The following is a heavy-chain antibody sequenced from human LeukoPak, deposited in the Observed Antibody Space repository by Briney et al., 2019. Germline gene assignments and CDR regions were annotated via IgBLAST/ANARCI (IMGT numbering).Heavy chain of an antibody. J-gene: IGHJ4*02. D-gene: IGHD3-9*01. CDR3: AKEILTGYTLFDY. Sequence: PGGSLRLSCAASGFTFHIYAMNWVRQASGKGLEWVGRIRSTVNSYATAYSASVKGRFSISRDDSKNTAYLQMNSLKTEDTAVYYCAKEILTGYTLFDYWGQGTLVTVSS. V-gene: IGHV3-73*01. CDR2: IRSTVNSYAT. CDR1: GFTFHIYA.